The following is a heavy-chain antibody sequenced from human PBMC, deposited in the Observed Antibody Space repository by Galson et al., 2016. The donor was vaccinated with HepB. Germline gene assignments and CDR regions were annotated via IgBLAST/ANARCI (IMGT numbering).Heavy chain of an antibody. V-gene: IGHV3-30*18. CDR3: SKVKWLRLVGDALDI. D-gene: IGHD5-12*01. J-gene: IGHJ3*02. CDR1: GFTFSTYG. CDR2: ISYDGSNE. Sequence: SLRLSCAASGFTFSTYGMHWVRQAPGRGLEWVALISYDGSNEFYADSVKGRFTISRDNSKNTLYLQRNSLRTEDTSIYYCSKVKWLRLVGDALDIWGQGTLVTVSS.